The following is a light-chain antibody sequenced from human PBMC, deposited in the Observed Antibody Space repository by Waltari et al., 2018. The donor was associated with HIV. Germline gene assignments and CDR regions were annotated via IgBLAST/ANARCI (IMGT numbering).Light chain of an antibody. CDR2: YKSDSDK. V-gene: IGLV5-45*03. CDR1: SGINVGTYR. Sequence: QAVLTQPSSLSASPGASASLTCTLRSGINVGTYRIYWYQQKPGSPPQYPLRYKSDSDKQQGSGVPSRFSGSKDASANAGILLISGLQSDDEADYYCMIWHSTAVVFGGGTKLTVL. J-gene: IGLJ3*02. CDR3: MIWHSTAVV.